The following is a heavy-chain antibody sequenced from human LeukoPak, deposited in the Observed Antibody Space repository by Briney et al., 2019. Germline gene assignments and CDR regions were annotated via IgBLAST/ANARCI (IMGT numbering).Heavy chain of an antibody. D-gene: IGHD4-17*01. CDR3: ARDGPVTPSYCYYYGMDV. CDR2: IKQDGSEK. Sequence: PGGSLRLSCAASGFTFSSYWMSWVRQAPGKGLEWVANIKQDGSEKYYVDSVKGRFTISRDNAKNSLYLQMNSLRAEDTAVYYCARDGPVTPSYCYYYGMDVWGQGTTVTVSS. CDR1: GFTFSSYW. J-gene: IGHJ6*02. V-gene: IGHV3-7*01.